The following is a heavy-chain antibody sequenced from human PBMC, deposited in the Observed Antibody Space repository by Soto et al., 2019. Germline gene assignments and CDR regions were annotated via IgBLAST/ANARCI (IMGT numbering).Heavy chain of an antibody. V-gene: IGHV3-23*01. CDR2: ISGSGGST. D-gene: IGHD6-13*01. Sequence: GGSLRLSCAASGFTFSSYAMSWVRQAPGKGLEWVSAISGSGGSTYYADSVKGRFTISRDNSKNTLYLQMNSLRAEDTAVYYCAKVGGYSSSWYLLDYWGQGTLVTVSS. CDR1: GFTFSSYA. J-gene: IGHJ4*02. CDR3: AKVGGYSSSWYLLDY.